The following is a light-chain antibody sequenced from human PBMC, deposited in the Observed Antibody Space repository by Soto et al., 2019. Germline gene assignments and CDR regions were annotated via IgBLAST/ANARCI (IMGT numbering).Light chain of an antibody. CDR2: DAA. Sequence: DIQLTQSPPSLSASVGDGVTITCQASQDITNYLNWYQHKSGKSPKLLIFDAANLEAGVPSRFSGRGSGTQFTFTISSLQPEDVATYYCQQYENRPLTFGGGTQVE. J-gene: IGKJ4*01. V-gene: IGKV1-33*01. CDR3: QQYENRPLT. CDR1: QDITNY.